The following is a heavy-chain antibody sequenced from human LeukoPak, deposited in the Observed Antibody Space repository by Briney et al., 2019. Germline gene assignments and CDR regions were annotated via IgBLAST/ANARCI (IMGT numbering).Heavy chain of an antibody. D-gene: IGHD6-13*01. Sequence: GGSLRLSCAASGFTFSSYSMNWVRQAPGKGLEWVSYISSSGTTIYYADSVKGRFTISRDNAKNSLYLQMNGLRAEDTAVYYCAREWGAAAGFNWLDPWGQGTLVTVSS. CDR1: GFTFSSYS. J-gene: IGHJ5*01. CDR2: ISSSGTTI. CDR3: AREWGAAAGFNWLDP. V-gene: IGHV3-48*04.